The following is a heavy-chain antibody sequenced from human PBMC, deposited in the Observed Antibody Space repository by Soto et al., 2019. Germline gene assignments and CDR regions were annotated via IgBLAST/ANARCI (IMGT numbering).Heavy chain of an antibody. CDR2: IWYDGSNK. Sequence: GGSLRLSCAASGFTFSSYGMHWVRQAPGKGLEWVAVIWYDGSNKYYADSVKGRFTISRDNSKNTLYLQMNSLRAEDTAVYYCARERGMMTTVTTSTKLFDYWGQGTLVTVSS. CDR3: ARERGMMTTVTTSTKLFDY. J-gene: IGHJ4*02. CDR1: GFTFSSYG. V-gene: IGHV3-33*01. D-gene: IGHD4-17*01.